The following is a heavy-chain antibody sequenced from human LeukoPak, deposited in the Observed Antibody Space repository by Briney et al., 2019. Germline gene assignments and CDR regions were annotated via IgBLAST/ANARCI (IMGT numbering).Heavy chain of an antibody. D-gene: IGHD1-26*01. CDR3: AREVEGVGATSSPIGY. CDR2: MNPNSGNT. J-gene: IGHJ4*02. V-gene: IGHV1-8*01. Sequence: ASVKASCKASGYTFTSYDINWVRQATGQGLEWMGWMNPNSGNTGYAQKFQGRVTMTRNTSISTAYMELSSLRSEDTAVYYCAREVEGVGATSSPIGYWGQGTLVTVSA. CDR1: GYTFTSYD.